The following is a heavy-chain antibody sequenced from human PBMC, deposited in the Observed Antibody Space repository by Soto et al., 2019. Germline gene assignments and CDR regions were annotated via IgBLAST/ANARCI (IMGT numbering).Heavy chain of an antibody. CDR3: ARVLTGSWNCFDP. CDR1: GFTFSSYW. D-gene: IGHD6-13*01. CDR2: INSDGSRT. J-gene: IGHJ5*02. V-gene: IGHV3-74*01. Sequence: EVQLVESGGGLVQPGESLRLSCAASGFTFSSYWMHWVRQAPGKGLVWVSRINSDGSRTNYADSVKGRFTVSRDNAKNTQYLQMNRLRAEDTAVYYCARVLTGSWNCFDPWGHGTLVTVSS.